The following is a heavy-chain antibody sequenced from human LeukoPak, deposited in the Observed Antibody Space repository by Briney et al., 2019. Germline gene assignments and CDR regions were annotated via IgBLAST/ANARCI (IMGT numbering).Heavy chain of an antibody. J-gene: IGHJ2*01. CDR1: GGSISSCY. CDR3: ARGRYCTTTSCTYWYFDL. CDR2: VYSSGTT. D-gene: IGHD2-2*01. V-gene: IGHV4-4*07. Sequence: SETLSLTCTVSGGSISSCYWNWIRQPAGEGLEWIGRVYSSGTTNYNPSLQSRVTMSVDSSKNEFSLKLNSVTAADTAVYYCARGRYCTTTSCTYWYFDLWGRGTLVTVSS.